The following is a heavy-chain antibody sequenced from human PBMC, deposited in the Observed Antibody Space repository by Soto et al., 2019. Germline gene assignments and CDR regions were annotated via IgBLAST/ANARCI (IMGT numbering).Heavy chain of an antibody. CDR1: GDSVSSNSAA. D-gene: IGHD3-3*01. CDR3: AREDDFWSGYSVYYYYYGMDV. Sequence: PSQTLSLTCAISGDSVSSNSAAWNWIRQSPSRGLEWLGRTYYRSKWYNDYAVSVKSRITINPDTSKNQISLQLNSVTPEDTAVYYFAREDDFWSGYSVYYYYYGMDVWGQGTTVTVSS. CDR2: TYYRSKWYN. V-gene: IGHV6-1*01. J-gene: IGHJ6*02.